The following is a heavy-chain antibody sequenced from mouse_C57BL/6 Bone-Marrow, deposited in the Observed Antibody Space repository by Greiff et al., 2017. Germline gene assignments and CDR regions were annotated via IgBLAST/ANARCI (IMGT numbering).Heavy chain of an antibody. CDR1: GYTFTSYW. CDR3: ARGSDMDY. CDR2: IDPSDSYT. J-gene: IGHJ4*01. V-gene: IGHV1-59*01. Sequence: QVQLQQPGAELVRPGTSVKLSCKASGYTFTSYWMHWVKQRPGQGLEWIGVIDPSDSYTNYNQKFKGKATLTVDTSSSTAYMQLSSLTSEDSAVYNCARGSDMDYWGQGTSVTVSS. D-gene: IGHD6-1*01.